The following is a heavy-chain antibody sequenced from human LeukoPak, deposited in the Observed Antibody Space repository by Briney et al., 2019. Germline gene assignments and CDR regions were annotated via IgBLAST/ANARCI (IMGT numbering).Heavy chain of an antibody. CDR3: ARWADYDSSGYVDY. CDR1: GGSISSYY. V-gene: IGHV4-59*01. CDR2: IYYSGST. D-gene: IGHD3-22*01. Sequence: SETLSLTCTVSGGSISSYYWSWIRQPPGKGLEWIGYIYYSGSTNYNPSLKSRVTISVDTSKNQFSLKLSSVTAADTAVYYCARWADYDSSGYVDYWGQGTLVTVSS. J-gene: IGHJ4*02.